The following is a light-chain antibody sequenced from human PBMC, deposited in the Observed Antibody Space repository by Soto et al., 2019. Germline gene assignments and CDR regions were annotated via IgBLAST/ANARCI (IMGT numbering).Light chain of an antibody. CDR2: DVT. Sequence: QSALTQPPSVSGSPGQSVTISCTVTSSDVGDYEHVSWYQQAPGTAPKLIIFDVTNRPSGVPDRFSGSKSGNTPSLTIFGLQAEDEADYYCSLYTSSSTWVFGEGTKVTVL. V-gene: IGLV2-18*01. CDR3: SLYTSSSTWV. CDR1: SSDVGDYEH. J-gene: IGLJ3*02.